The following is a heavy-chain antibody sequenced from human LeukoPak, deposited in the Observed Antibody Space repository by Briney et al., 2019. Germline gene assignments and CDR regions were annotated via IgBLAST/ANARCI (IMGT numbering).Heavy chain of an antibody. J-gene: IGHJ4*02. V-gene: IGHV3-48*03. CDR3: ARIPYYDILTRGYYFHW. D-gene: IGHD3-9*01. Sequence: GGSLRLSCAASGFTFSSYEMNWVRQAPGKGLEWGSYISSSGSTIYYADSVKGRFTISRDNAKNSLYLQMNSLRAEDTAVYYCARIPYYDILTRGYYFHWWGQGTLGTVS. CDR2: ISSSGSTI. CDR1: GFTFSSYE.